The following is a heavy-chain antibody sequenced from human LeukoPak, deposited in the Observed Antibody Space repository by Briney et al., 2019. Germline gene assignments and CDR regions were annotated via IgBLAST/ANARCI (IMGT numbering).Heavy chain of an antibody. CDR1: GGSISSYY. D-gene: IGHD6-19*01. J-gene: IGHJ4*02. CDR3: ARSSSGWQRLDY. V-gene: IGHV4-59*08. Sequence: PSETLSLTCTVSGGSISSYYWSWIRQPPGKGLEWIGYIYYSGSTNYNPSLKSRVTISVDTSKDQFSLKLSSVTAADTAVYYCARSSSGWQRLDYWGQGTLVTVSS. CDR2: IYYSGST.